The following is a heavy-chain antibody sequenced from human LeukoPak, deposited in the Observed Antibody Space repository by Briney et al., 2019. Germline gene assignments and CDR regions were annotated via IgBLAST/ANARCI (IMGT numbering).Heavy chain of an antibody. CDR2: IYYGGST. J-gene: IGHJ4*02. V-gene: IGHV4-39*01. Sequence: SETLSLTCTVSGGSISSSYYYWGWIRQPPGKGLEWIGSIYYGGSTYYNPSLKSRVTISVDTSKNQFSLRLSSVTAADTAVYHCARLLLYSGSLYYFDYWGQGTLVTVSS. CDR1: GGSISSSYYY. D-gene: IGHD1-26*01. CDR3: ARLLLYSGSLYYFDY.